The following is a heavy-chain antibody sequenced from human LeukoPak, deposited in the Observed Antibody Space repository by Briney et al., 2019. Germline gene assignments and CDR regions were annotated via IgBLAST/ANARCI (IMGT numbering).Heavy chain of an antibody. V-gene: IGHV1-2*02. Sequence: ASVKVSCKASGYTFTGYYMHWVRQAPGQGLEWMGWINPNSGGTNYAQKFQGRVTMTGDTSISTAYMELSRLRSDDTAVYYCARFSVDTAMVSGFDYWGQGTLVTVSS. CDR1: GYTFTGYY. CDR2: INPNSGGT. CDR3: ARFSVDTAMVSGFDY. J-gene: IGHJ4*02. D-gene: IGHD5-18*01.